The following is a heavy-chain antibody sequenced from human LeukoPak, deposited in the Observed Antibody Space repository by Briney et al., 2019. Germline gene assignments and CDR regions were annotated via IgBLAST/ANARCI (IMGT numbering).Heavy chain of an antibody. CDR3: ASGSYSFGAFEI. V-gene: IGHV1-69*05. CDR2: IIPIFGTA. J-gene: IGHJ3*02. D-gene: IGHD1-26*01. CDR1: GGTFSSYA. Sequence: SVKVSCKASGGTFSSYAISWVRQAPGQGLEWMGGIIPIFGTANYAQKFQGRVTMTRDMSTSTVYMELSSLRSEDTAVYYYASGSYSFGAFEIWGQGTMVTVSS.